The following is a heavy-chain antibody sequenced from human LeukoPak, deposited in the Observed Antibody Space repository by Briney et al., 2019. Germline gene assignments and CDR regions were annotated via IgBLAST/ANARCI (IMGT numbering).Heavy chain of an antibody. V-gene: IGHV4-34*01. CDR2: INHSGST. J-gene: IGHJ3*02. CDR3: ARPLKYSGSHRAFDI. Sequence: PSETLSLTCAVYGGSFSGYYWSWIRQPPGKGLEWIGEINHSGSTNYNPSLKSRVTISVDTSKNQFSLKLSSVTAADTAVYYCARPLKYSGSHRAFDIWGQGTMVTVSS. CDR1: GGSFSGYY. D-gene: IGHD1-26*01.